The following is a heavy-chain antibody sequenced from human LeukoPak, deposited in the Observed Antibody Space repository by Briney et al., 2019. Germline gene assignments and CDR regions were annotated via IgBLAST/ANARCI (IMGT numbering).Heavy chain of an antibody. CDR1: GGSISSYY. J-gene: IGHJ4*02. CDR2: IYYSGST. D-gene: IGHD5-12*01. V-gene: IGHV4-59*08. CDR3: ARLGVGNSGYDLTIDY. Sequence: SETLSLTCTVSGGSISSYYWSWIRQAPGKGLEWIGYIYYSGSTNYNPSLKSRVTISVDTSKNQFSLKLSSVTAADTAVYYCARLGVGNSGYDLTIDYWGQGTLVTVSS.